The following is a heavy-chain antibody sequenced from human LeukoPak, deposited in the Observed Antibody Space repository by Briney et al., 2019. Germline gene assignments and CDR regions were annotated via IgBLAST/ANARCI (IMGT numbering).Heavy chain of an antibody. D-gene: IGHD2-15*01. CDR2: INPNSGGT. Sequence: ASVKVSCKASGYTFTGYYMHWVRQAPGQGLEWMGWINPNSGGTNYAQKFQGRVTMTRDTSISTAYMELSSLRSEDTAVYYCARARLDCSGGSCYLDYWGQGTLVTVSS. V-gene: IGHV1-2*02. CDR3: ARARLDCSGGSCYLDY. CDR1: GYTFTGYY. J-gene: IGHJ4*02.